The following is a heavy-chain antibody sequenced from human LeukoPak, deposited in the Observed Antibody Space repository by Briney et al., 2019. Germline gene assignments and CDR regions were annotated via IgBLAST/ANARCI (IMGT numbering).Heavy chain of an antibody. CDR1: GFSLKTDGMG. D-gene: IGHD3-22*01. CDR2: IYWDDDK. CDR3: AHSQRSSWDRSGSPYCFDF. J-gene: IGHJ4*02. V-gene: IGHV2-5*02. Sequence: SGPTLVNPTQTLTLTCSFSGFSLKTDGMGVGWIRQPPGKALEWLALIYWDDDKRYNPSLQNRLSITGDTSKNQVALRLANVDPVDTATYYCAHSQRSSWDRSGSPYCFDFWGQGTVVTVSS.